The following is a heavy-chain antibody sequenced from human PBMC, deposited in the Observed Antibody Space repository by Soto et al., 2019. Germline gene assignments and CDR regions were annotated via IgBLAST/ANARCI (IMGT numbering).Heavy chain of an antibody. J-gene: IGHJ4*02. CDR2: IFSGGTT. D-gene: IGHD2-2*01. CDR3: ARETVPPSYHYYDC. CDR1: GFTVSSNY. V-gene: IGHV3-53*02. Sequence: EVQLVETGGGLIQPGGSLRLSCAASGFTVSSNYMSWVRQAPGRGLEWVSTIFSGGTTHYADSVKGRVTISRDSSKNTLYLQMNSLRAEDTAIYYCARETVPPSYHYYDCWGQGTLVTVSS.